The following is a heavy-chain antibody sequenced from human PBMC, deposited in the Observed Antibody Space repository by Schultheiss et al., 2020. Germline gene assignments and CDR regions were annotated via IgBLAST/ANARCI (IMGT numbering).Heavy chain of an antibody. CDR2: MNPNSGNT. Sequence: ASVKVSCWATGYTFTSYDINWVRQATGQGLAWMGWMNPNSGNTGYAQKFQGRVTMTRNTSISTAYMELSSLRSEDTVVYYCARGLTTVTTGAPTWGQGTLVTVSP. D-gene: IGHD4-17*01. V-gene: IGHV1-8*02. CDR3: ARGLTTVTTGAPT. CDR1: GYTFTSYD. J-gene: IGHJ5*02.